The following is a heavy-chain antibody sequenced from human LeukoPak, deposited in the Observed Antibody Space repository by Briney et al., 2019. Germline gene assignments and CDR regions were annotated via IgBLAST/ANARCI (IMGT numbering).Heavy chain of an antibody. CDR1: GFTFSSYA. J-gene: IGHJ4*02. CDR2: ISYDGSNK. D-gene: IGHD2-21*02. CDR3: ARDSVVVTAGGNFDY. V-gene: IGHV3-30*04. Sequence: PGGSLRLSCAASGFTFSSYAMHWVRQAPGKGLEWVAVISYDGSNKYYADSVKGRFTISRDNSKNTLYLQMNSLRAEDTAVYYCARDSVVVTAGGNFDYRGQGTLVTVSS.